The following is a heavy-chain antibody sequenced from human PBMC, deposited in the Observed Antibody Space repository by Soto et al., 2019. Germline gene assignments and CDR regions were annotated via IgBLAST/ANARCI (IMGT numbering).Heavy chain of an antibody. CDR3: ASFLVGATARNDCDS. CDR2: MYSNGGT. V-gene: IGHV4-39*01. CDR1: GGSIKSNDYF. J-gene: IGHJ4*02. Sequence: LQLQESGPGVVKPSETLSLACSVSGGSIKSNDYFWGWVRQPPGKGLEWIASMYSNGGTYDSPSLTSRATVSIDTSKNQCFLTVRSVTAADTAVYYCASFLVGATARNDCDSWGLGTLVTISS. D-gene: IGHD2-8*02.